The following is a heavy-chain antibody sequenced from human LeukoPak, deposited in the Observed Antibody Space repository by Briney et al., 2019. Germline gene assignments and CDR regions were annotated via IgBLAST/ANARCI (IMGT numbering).Heavy chain of an antibody. CDR1: GYTFTSYD. CDR3: ARNSGYSNWFDP. J-gene: IGHJ5*02. CDR2: MNPNSGNT. Sequence: ASVKVSCKASGYTFTSYDINWVRQATGQGLEWMGWMNPNSGNTGYAQKFQGRVTMTRNTSISTAYMELSSLRSEDTAVYYCARNSGYSNWFDPWGQGTLVTVSS. V-gene: IGHV1-8*01. D-gene: IGHD3-22*01.